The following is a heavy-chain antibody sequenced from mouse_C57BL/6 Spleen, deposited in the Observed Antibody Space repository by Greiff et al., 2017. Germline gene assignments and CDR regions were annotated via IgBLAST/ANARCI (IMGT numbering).Heavy chain of an antibody. CDR1: GYTFTDYN. V-gene: IGHV1-18*01. D-gene: IGHD1-1*01. CDR2: INPKNGGT. J-gene: IGHJ4*01. CDR3: AICDGSSYGYYSIDY. Sequence: EVQLQASGPELVKPGASVKIPCKASGYTFTDYNMHWVKQSHGKSLEWIGDINPKNGGTIYNEKFKGKATLTVDTSSSTAYMALSRLTSEDTAVYDCAICDGSSYGYYSIDYGGQGTSLTVSS.